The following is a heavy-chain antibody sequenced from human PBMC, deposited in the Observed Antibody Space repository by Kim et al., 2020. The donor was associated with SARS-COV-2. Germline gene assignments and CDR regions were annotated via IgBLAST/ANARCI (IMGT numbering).Heavy chain of an antibody. CDR1: GFTFSSYA. CDR2: ISYDGSNK. CDR3: AIEYYDSSGYLASPDY. V-gene: IGHV3-30-3*01. Sequence: GGSLRLSCAASGFTFSSYAMHWVRQAPGKGLEWVAVISYDGSNKYYADSVKGRFTISRDNSKNTLYLQMNSLRAEDTAVYYCAIEYYDSSGYLASPDYWGQGTLVTVSS. J-gene: IGHJ4*02. D-gene: IGHD3-22*01.